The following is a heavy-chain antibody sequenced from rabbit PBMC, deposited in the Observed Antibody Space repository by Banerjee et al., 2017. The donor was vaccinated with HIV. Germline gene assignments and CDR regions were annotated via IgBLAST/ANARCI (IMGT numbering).Heavy chain of an antibody. CDR1: GFSFSSAYD. Sequence: QSLEESGGDLVKPGASLTLTCTASGFSFSSAYDMCWVRQAPGKGLEWLACIRAGVSGATASASWAKGRFTISTTSSTTATLQMTSLTAADTATYFCARDLAGVIGWNFNVWGQGTLVTVS. CDR2: IRAGVSGAT. V-gene: IGHV1S40*01. D-gene: IGHD4-1*01. J-gene: IGHJ4*01. CDR3: ARDLAGVIGWNFNV.